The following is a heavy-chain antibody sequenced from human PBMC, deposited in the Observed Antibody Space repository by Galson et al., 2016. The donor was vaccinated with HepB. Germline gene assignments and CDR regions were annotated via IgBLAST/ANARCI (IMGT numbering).Heavy chain of an antibody. V-gene: IGHV3-48*02. CDR2: ISGTGGSN. CDR1: GFPFSGYS. D-gene: IGHD5-12*01. Sequence: SLRLSCAASGFPFSGYSMNWVRQAPGKGLEWVSYISGTGGSNFYADSVEGRFTISRDNAKNSLFLQMKSLGDEDTAVYYCARNLGDIVALDYWGQGTLVTVSS. CDR3: ARNLGDIVALDY. J-gene: IGHJ4*02.